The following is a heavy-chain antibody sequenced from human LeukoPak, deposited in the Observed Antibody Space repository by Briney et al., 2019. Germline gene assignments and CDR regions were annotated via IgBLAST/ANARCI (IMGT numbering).Heavy chain of an antibody. CDR3: AKTGSDILTWAYFDY. CDR1: GFTVSSNY. J-gene: IGHJ4*02. CDR2: IYSGGST. Sequence: GGSLRLSCAASGFTVSSNYMSWVRQAPGKGLEWVSVIYSGGSTYYADSVKGRFTISRDNSKNTLYLQMNSLRAEDTAVYYCAKTGSDILTWAYFDYWGQGTLVTVSS. V-gene: IGHV3-53*01. D-gene: IGHD3-9*01.